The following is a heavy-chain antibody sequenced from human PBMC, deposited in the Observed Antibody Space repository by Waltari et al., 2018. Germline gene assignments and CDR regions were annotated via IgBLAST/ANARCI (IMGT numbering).Heavy chain of an antibody. V-gene: IGHV1-69*02. Sequence: QVQLVQSGAEVKKPGSSVKVSCKAPGGTFNSYTISWVRQAPGQGLEWMGGLIPILALANYAQKFQGRVTITADKSTSTAYMELSSLTSEDTAVYYCASRLYGDLDYWGQGTLVTVSP. D-gene: IGHD4-17*01. CDR1: GGTFNSYT. CDR2: LIPILALA. CDR3: ASRLYGDLDY. J-gene: IGHJ4*02.